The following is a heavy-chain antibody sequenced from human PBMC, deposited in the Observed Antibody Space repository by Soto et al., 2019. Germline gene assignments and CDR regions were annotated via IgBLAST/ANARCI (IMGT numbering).Heavy chain of an antibody. CDR1: GFTFGDYA. J-gene: IGHJ4*02. CDR2: IRSKAYGGTT. CDR3: TREDEDTAMVSFDY. D-gene: IGHD5-18*01. V-gene: IGHV3-49*04. Sequence: EVQLVESGGGLVQPGRSLRLSCTASGFTFGDYAMSWVRQAPGKGLEWVGFIRSKAYGGTTEYAASVKGRFTISRDDSKSIAYLQMNSLKTEDTAVYYCTREDEDTAMVSFDYWGQGTLVTVSS.